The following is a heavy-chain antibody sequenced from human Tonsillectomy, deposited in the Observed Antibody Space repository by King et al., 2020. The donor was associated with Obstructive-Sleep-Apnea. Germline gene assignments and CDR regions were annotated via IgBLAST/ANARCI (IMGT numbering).Heavy chain of an antibody. D-gene: IGHD6-13*01. Sequence: VQLVESGAEVKKPGASVKVSCKASGYTFTSYGISWVRQAPGQGLEWMGWIRGYNGNTNYAQKFQGRVTMNIDTSTTTVYMELRSLRSDDTAVYYCARDLVTAASSDWGQGTLVTVSS. J-gene: IGHJ4*02. CDR3: ARDLVTAASSD. V-gene: IGHV1-18*01. CDR2: IRGYNGNT. CDR1: GYTFTSYG.